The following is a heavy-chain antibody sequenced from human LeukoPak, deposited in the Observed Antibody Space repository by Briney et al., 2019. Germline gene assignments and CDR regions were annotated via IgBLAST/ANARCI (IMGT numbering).Heavy chain of an antibody. CDR2: IIPILGIA. CDR3: ARAGDVSGSTDY. Sequence: MGRIIPILGIANYAQKFQGRVTITADKSTSTAYMELSSLRSEDTAVYYCARAGDVSGSTDYWGQGTLVTVSS. D-gene: IGHD7-27*01. V-gene: IGHV1-69*04. J-gene: IGHJ4*02.